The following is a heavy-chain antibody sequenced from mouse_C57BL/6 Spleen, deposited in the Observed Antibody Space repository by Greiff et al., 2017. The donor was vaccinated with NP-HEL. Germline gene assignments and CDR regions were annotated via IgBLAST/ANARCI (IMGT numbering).Heavy chain of an antibody. J-gene: IGHJ1*03. D-gene: IGHD1-1*01. Sequence: QVQLQQSGAELARPGASVKLSCKASGYTFTSYGISWVKQRPGQGLEWIGEIYPRSGNTYYNEKFKGKATLTADKSSSTAYMELRSLTSEDSAVYFCARDYGSSHWYFDVWGTGTTVTVSS. CDR1: GYTFTSYG. V-gene: IGHV1-81*01. CDR3: ARDYGSSHWYFDV. CDR2: IYPRSGNT.